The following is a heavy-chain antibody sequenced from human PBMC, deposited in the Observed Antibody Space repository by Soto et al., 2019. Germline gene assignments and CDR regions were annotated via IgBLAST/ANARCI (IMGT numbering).Heavy chain of an antibody. D-gene: IGHD3-10*02. CDR3: ARGSFRFVRGVSDPYYYCYGMDV. CDR2: IYYSGST. J-gene: IGHJ6*02. V-gene: IGHV4-59*01. CDR1: GGSISSYY. Sequence: PSETLSLTCTVSGGSISSYYWSWIRQPPGKGLEWIGYIYYSGSTNYNPSLKSRVTISVDTSKNQFSLKLSSVTAADTAVYYCARGSFRFVRGVSDPYYYCYGMDVWGQGTTVTVSS.